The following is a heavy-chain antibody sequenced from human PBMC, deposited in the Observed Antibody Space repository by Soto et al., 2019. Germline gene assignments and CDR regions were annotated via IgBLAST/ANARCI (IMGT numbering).Heavy chain of an antibody. CDR2: IVGSGVGT. D-gene: IGHD3-22*01. CDR3: AKDRRFDTSGYYYGAFDS. CDR1: GFTFTNFA. Sequence: EVQLLESGGKLVQPGGSLRLSCTASGFTFTNFAMSWVRQAPGKGLEWVSTIVGSGVGTYYGESVKGRFTTPRDNSKNTLYLQMNRLRVEDTAVYYCAKDRRFDTSGYYYGAFDSWGQGTLVTVSS. J-gene: IGHJ4*02. V-gene: IGHV3-23*01.